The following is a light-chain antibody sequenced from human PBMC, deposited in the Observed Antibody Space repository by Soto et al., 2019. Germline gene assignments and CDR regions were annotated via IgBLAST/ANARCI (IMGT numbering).Light chain of an antibody. V-gene: IGKV3-20*01. CDR3: QQYGSSIT. Sequence: IVLTQSPGTLSLSPGESATLSCRASQSVSGSYLAWYQQKPGQAPSLVIYGASNRATGIPDRFSGRGSGTAFALTIRRLEPEDFALYYCQQYGSSITFGQATRLEIK. CDR2: GAS. CDR1: QSVSGSY. J-gene: IGKJ5*01.